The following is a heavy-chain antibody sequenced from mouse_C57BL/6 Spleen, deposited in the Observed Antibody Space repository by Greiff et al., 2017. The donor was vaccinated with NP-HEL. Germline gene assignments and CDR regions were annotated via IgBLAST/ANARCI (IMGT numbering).Heavy chain of an antibody. J-gene: IGHJ1*03. CDR1: GFTFSSYG. CDR2: ISSGGSYT. Sequence: DVMLVESGGDLVKPGGSLKLSCAASGFTFSSYGMSWVRQTPDKRLEWVATISSGGSYTYYPDSVKGRFTITRDNAKNTLYLQMSSLKSEDTAMYYCARRRGDFRNWYFDVWGTGTTVTVSS. CDR3: ARRRGDFRNWYFDV. V-gene: IGHV5-6*02.